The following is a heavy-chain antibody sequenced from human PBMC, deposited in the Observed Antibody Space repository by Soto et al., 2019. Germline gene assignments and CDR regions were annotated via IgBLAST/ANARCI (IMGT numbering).Heavy chain of an antibody. CDR3: AKDDYESYDSSGYYCS. CDR2: ISGSGGST. Sequence: PVQPLRLSCAASGFTFSSYAMSWVRQAPGKGLEWVSAISGSGGSTYYADSVKGRFTISRDNSKNTLYLQMNSLRAEDTAVYYCAKDDYESYDSSGYYCSWGQGTLVTVSS. J-gene: IGHJ5*02. V-gene: IGHV3-23*01. CDR1: GFTFSSYA. D-gene: IGHD3-22*01.